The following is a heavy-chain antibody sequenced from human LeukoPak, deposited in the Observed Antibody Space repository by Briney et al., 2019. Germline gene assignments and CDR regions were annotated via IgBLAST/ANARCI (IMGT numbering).Heavy chain of an antibody. CDR2: ISSSGSTI. J-gene: IGHJ6*04. CDR1: GFTFSSYE. V-gene: IGHV3-48*03. CDR3: AELGITMIGGV. D-gene: IGHD3-10*02. Sequence: GGSLRLSCAASGFTFSSYEMNWVRQAPGKGLEWVSYISSSGSTIYYADSVKGRFTISRDNAKNSQYLQLNSLRAEDTAVYYCAELGITMIGGVWGKGTTVTISS.